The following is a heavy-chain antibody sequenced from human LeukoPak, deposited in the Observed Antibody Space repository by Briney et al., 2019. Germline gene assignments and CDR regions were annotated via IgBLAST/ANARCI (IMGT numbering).Heavy chain of an antibody. CDR2: ISYDGSNK. CDR3: ATDSYVSGSYYRLFY. D-gene: IGHD3-10*01. J-gene: IGHJ4*02. V-gene: IGHV3-30*03. Sequence: GGSLRLSCAASGFTFSSYGIHWVRQAPGKGLEWVAVISYDGSNKYYADSVKGRFTISRDNSKNTLYLQMNSLRAEDTAIYYCATDSYVSGSYYRLFYWGQGTLVTVSS. CDR1: GFTFSSYG.